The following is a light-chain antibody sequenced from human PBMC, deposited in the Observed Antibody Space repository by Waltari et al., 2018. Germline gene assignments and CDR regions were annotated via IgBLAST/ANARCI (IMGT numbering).Light chain of an antibody. J-gene: IGKJ1*01. CDR2: WAS. V-gene: IGKV4-1*01. CDR1: QSVFYRSDNKNY. CDR3: QQYYRSRT. Sequence: DILMTQSPDSLAVSLGEKATIDCKYSQSVFYRSDNKNYLAWYQHKPGQPPKLLFYWASTRESGVPDRFSASGSGTDFTLTINNLQAEDVAVYYCQQYYRSRTFGQGTKVEIK.